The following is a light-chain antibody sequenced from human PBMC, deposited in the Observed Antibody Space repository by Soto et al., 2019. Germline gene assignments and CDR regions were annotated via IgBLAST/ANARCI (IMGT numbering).Light chain of an antibody. CDR1: QSIGGD. CDR2: GAS. V-gene: IGKV3-15*01. CDR3: QQYNNWPLT. J-gene: IGKJ4*01. Sequence: DIVMTQSPATLSVSPGERATLSCRASQSIGGDLAWYQQKPGQAPRLLIYGASTRATDVPTRFSGSGSGTEFTLTISSLQSEDFAVYDCQQYNNWPLTFGGGTKVDIK.